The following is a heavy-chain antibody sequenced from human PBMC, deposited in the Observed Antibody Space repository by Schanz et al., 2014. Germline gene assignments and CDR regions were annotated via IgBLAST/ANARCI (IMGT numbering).Heavy chain of an antibody. J-gene: IGHJ3*02. CDR2: ISDSGTYT. V-gene: IGHV3-11*05. Sequence: QVQVVQSGGGLVKPGGSLRLSCAASGFVFGDYYMTWIRQAPGKGLEWLSYISDSGTYTNYADSVKGRFTISRDNAKSSLYLQMNSLRVEDTAVYYGAKSDAFDIWGQGTLVTVSS. CDR1: GFVFGDYY. CDR3: AKSDAFDI.